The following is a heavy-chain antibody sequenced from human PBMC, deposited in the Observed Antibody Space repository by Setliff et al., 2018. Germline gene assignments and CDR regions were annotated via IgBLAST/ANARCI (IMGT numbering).Heavy chain of an antibody. D-gene: IGHD6-6*01. CDR2: INHRGST. V-gene: IGHV4-34*01. CDR3: ARGRNIAARLLDS. J-gene: IGHJ4*02. CDR1: GGTFSDYY. Sequence: PSETLSLTCSVSGGTFSDYYWTWIRQPPGKGLEWIGEINHRGSTNYNPSLKSRATISIDTSKDQFSLKLISMSAADTAVYFCARGRNIAARLLDSWGQGALVTVSS.